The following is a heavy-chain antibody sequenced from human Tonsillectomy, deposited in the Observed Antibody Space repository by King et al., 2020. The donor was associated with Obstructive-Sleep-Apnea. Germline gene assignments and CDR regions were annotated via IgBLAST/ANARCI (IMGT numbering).Heavy chain of an antibody. CDR3: ARSYSVVTAFKFFQF. D-gene: IGHD2-21*02. J-gene: IGHJ1*01. CDR2: ISSRGGFI. CDR1: GFSFSTYS. V-gene: IGHV3-21*01. Sequence: VQLVESGGGLVKPGGSLRLSCAASGFSFSTYSMNCGRQAPGKGLGWVAYISSRGGFIDYADSVKGRFTFSRDNANNYLYLQMNSLRAEDTAVYYWARSYSVVTAFKFFQFWGQGTLVIVSS.